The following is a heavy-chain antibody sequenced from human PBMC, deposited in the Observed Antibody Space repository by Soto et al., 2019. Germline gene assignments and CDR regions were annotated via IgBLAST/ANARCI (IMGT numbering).Heavy chain of an antibody. CDR3: ATWVDYGDYEGFHF. Sequence: ASVKVSCKTSGYTFTDYKLHWVRQAPGQGLEWMGWVDPNGGGTNSAQKFQGSVTMTRDTSITTAYLELSRLTPNDTATYFCATWVDYGDYEGFHFWGQGTLVTVSS. CDR2: VDPNGGGT. D-gene: IGHD4-17*01. V-gene: IGHV1-2*04. J-gene: IGHJ4*02. CDR1: GYTFTDYK.